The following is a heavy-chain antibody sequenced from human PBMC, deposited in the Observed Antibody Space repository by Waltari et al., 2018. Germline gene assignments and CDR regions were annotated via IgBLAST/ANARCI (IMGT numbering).Heavy chain of an antibody. V-gene: IGHV3-48*03. CDR3: ARVGNYYDSSGTDAFDI. J-gene: IGHJ3*02. D-gene: IGHD3-22*01. CDR2: ISSSGSTI. Sequence: EVQLVESGGGLVQPGGSLRLSCAASGFTFSRYEMNWVRQAPGKGLEWVSYISSSGSTIYYADSVKGRFTISRDNAKNSLYLQMNSLRAEDTAVYYCARVGNYYDSSGTDAFDIWGQGTMVTVSS. CDR1: GFTFSRYE.